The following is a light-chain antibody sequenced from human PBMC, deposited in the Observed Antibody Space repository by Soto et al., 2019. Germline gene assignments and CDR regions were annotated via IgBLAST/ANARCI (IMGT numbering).Light chain of an antibody. CDR2: AAS. Sequence: AIPLTQSPSSLSASVGDSVTITCRASQGISSYLAWYQQEPGKAPKLLIYAASTLQSGVPSRFSGGGSGTDFTLTISSLQPEDFATYFCLQNFNFPWTFGQGTKVEIK. CDR3: LQNFNFPWT. J-gene: IGKJ1*01. CDR1: QGISSY. V-gene: IGKV1-6*01.